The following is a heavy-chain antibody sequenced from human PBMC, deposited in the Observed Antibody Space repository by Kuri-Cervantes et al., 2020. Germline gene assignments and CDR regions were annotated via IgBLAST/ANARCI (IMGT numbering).Heavy chain of an antibody. J-gene: IGHJ4*02. D-gene: IGHD3-22*01. V-gene: IGHV3-33*08. Sequence: GESLKISCAASGFTFSAYWMSWVRQAPGKGLEWVAVIWYDGSNKYYADSVKGRFTISRDNSKNTLYLQMNSLRAEDTAVYYCARDPSREYYYDSSGYVDYWGQGTLVTVSS. CDR1: GFTFSAYW. CDR3: ARDPSREYYYDSSGYVDY. CDR2: IWYDGSNK.